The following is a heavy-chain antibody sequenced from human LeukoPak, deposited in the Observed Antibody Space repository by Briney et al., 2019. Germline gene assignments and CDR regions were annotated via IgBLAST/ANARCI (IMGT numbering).Heavy chain of an antibody. J-gene: IGHJ4*02. CDR2: ISYDGSNK. D-gene: IGHD5-12*01. CDR3: AKGGYDLGY. Sequence: PGGSLRLSCAASGFTFSSYGMHWVRQAPGKGLEWVAVISYDGSNKYYADSVKGRFTISRDNSKNTLYLQMNSLRAEDTAVYYCAKGGYDLGYWGQGTLVTVSS. CDR1: GFTFSSYG. V-gene: IGHV3-30*18.